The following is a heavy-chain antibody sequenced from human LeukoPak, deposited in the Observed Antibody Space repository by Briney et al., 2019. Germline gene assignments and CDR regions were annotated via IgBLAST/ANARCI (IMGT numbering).Heavy chain of an antibody. CDR3: ARVCGDYVFDY. J-gene: IGHJ4*02. CDR2: IKQDGSEK. Sequence: GGPLRLSCAASGFTFSSYWMSWVRQAPGKGLEWVANIKQDGSEKYYVDSVKGRFTISRDNAKNSLYLQMNSLRAEDTAVYYCARVCGDYVFDYWGQGTLVTISS. D-gene: IGHD4-17*01. V-gene: IGHV3-7*01. CDR1: GFTFSSYW.